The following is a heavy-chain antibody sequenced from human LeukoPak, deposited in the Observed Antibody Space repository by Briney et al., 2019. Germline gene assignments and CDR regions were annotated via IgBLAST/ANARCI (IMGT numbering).Heavy chain of an antibody. CDR3: ARAAAGSYSDY. J-gene: IGHJ4*02. CDR2: ISWNSGSI. V-gene: IGHV3-9*01. Sequence: PGGSLRLSCAASGFTFDDYAMHWVRHAPGKGLEWVSGISWNSGSIGYADSVKGRFTISRDNAKNSLYLQMNSLRAEDTALYYCARAAAGSYSDYWGQGTLVTVSS. D-gene: IGHD6-13*01. CDR1: GFTFDDYA.